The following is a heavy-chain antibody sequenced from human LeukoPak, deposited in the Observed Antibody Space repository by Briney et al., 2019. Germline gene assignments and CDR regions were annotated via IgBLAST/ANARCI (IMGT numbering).Heavy chain of an antibody. Sequence: PSETLSLTCTVSGGSISSYYWSWIRQPPGKGLEWIGSIYYSGSTYYNPSLKSRVTISVDTSKIQFSLKLSSVTAADTAVYYCARAPQRSYQHIWFDPWGQGTLVTVSS. D-gene: IGHD2-21*01. J-gene: IGHJ5*02. V-gene: IGHV4-59*12. CDR2: IYYSGST. CDR3: ARAPQRSYQHIWFDP. CDR1: GGSISSYY.